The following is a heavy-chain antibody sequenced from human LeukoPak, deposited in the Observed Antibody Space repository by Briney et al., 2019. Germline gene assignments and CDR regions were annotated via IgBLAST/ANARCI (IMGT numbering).Heavy chain of an antibody. CDR3: ARARYCSGGSCYYAFDI. Sequence: GGSLRLSCAASGFTFSDAWMTWVRQAPGEGLEWVGRIKSRANGGATDYAAPVKGRFTISRDDSKNTLYLQMNSLRAEDTAVYYCARARYCSGGSCYYAFDIWGQGTMVTVSS. CDR1: GFTFSDAW. D-gene: IGHD2-15*01. CDR2: IKSRANGGAT. J-gene: IGHJ3*02. V-gene: IGHV3-15*01.